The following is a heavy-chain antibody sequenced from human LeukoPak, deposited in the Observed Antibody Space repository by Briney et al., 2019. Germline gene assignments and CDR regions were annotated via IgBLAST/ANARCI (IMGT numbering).Heavy chain of an antibody. J-gene: IGHJ4*02. Sequence: GGSLRLSCAASGFPLSSYSMNWVRRAPGGGLEWVSSISTRIDYMYYADSVKGRFTISRDNAKNSLYLQMNSLRAEDTAVYYCARAIFSRGWYLVDYWGQGTLVTVSS. CDR1: GFPLSSYS. CDR3: ARAIFSRGWYLVDY. D-gene: IGHD6-19*01. V-gene: IGHV3-21*01. CDR2: ISTRIDYM.